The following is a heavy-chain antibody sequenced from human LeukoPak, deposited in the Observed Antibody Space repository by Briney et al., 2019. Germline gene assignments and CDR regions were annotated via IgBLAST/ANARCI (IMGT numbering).Heavy chain of an antibody. V-gene: IGHV1-24*01. Sequence: GASVKVSCKVSGYTLTELSMHWVRQAPGKGLEWMGGFDPEDGEAIYAQKFQGRVTMTEDTSTDTAYMELSSLRSEDAAVYYCATVGDSSGYYSTSFDYWGQGTLVTVSS. CDR3: ATVGDSSGYYSTSFDY. CDR1: GYTLTELS. J-gene: IGHJ4*02. CDR2: FDPEDGEA. D-gene: IGHD3-22*01.